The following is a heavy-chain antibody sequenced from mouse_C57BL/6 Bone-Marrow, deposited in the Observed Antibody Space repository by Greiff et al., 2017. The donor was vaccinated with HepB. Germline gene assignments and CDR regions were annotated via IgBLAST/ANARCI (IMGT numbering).Heavy chain of an antibody. D-gene: IGHD1-1*01. Sequence: QVQLQQPGAELVKPGASVKLSCKASGYTFTSYWMQWVKQRPGQGLEWIGEIDPSDSYTNYNQKFKGEATLTVDTSSSTAYMKLSSLTSEDSAVYYCARPPVSSPYWYFDVWGTGTTVTVSS. V-gene: IGHV1-50*01. CDR1: GYTFTSYW. CDR3: ARPPVSSPYWYFDV. J-gene: IGHJ1*03. CDR2: IDPSDSYT.